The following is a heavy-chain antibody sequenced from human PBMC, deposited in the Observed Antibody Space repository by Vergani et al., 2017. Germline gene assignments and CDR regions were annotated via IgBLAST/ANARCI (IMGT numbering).Heavy chain of an antibody. J-gene: IGHJ3*02. Sequence: EVQLVQSGAEVKKPGESLKISCKGSGYSFTSYWIGWVRQMPGKGLEWMGIIYPGDSDTRYSPSFQGQVTISADKSISTAYLQWSSLKASDTARYYCARLSQSLYYDSSGDAFDIWSQGTMVTVYS. CDR3: ARLSQSLYYDSSGDAFDI. V-gene: IGHV5-51*03. CDR2: IYPGDSDT. D-gene: IGHD3-22*01. CDR1: GYSFTSYW.